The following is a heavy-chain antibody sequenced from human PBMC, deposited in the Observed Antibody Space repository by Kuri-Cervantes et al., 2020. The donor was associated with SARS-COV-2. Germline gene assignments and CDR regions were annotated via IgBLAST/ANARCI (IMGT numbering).Heavy chain of an antibody. J-gene: IGHJ4*02. Sequence: GGSLRLPCAASGFTFSSYSMNWVRQAPGKGLEWVSLISWDGDNIEYVDSVKGRFTISRDNSKNSLYLQMNSLRTEDTALYYCAKGGGGYKYGSNTLDYWGQGTLVTVSS. D-gene: IGHD5-18*01. CDR2: ISWDGDNI. CDR1: GFTFSSYS. CDR3: AKGGGGYKYGSNTLDY. V-gene: IGHV3-43*01.